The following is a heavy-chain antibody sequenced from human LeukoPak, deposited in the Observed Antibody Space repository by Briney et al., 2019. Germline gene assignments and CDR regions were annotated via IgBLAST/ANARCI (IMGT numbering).Heavy chain of an antibody. CDR1: EFDFSSHA. CDR2: ISISGSKT. D-gene: IGHD4-17*01. J-gene: IGHJ4*02. V-gene: IGHV3-23*01. CDR3: ANEIRPNDY. Sequence: GGSLRLSCAASEFDFSSHAMTWVRQAPGKGLEWVSAISISGSKTYYADSVKGRFSISRDNSKNTLYLQMNSLRAEDTAVYYCANEIRPNDYWGQGTQVTVSS.